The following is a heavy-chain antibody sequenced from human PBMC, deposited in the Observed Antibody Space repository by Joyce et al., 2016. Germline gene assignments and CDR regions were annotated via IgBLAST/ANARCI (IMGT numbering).Heavy chain of an antibody. V-gene: IGHV4-59*01. J-gene: IGHJ3*01. CDR2: IHYSGGI. CDR1: GDSIRDYY. CDR3: ARGGTVTKIFDV. D-gene: IGHD4-17*01. Sequence: QVQLQESGPGLVKPSETLSLTCSVSGDSIRDYYWSWNRQSPEKRLEWIGYIHYSGGINNNLSLKGRVTISLDTPKNQFALKLNAVSAADTGVYYCARGGTVTKIFDVWGQGTMVTVSS.